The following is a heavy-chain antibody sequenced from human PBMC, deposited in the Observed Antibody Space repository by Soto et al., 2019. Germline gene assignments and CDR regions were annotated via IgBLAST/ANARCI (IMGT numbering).Heavy chain of an antibody. CDR3: EKTRYSYGSQFDY. Sequence: SXESLSLSCAASGFTFSSYAMSWVRQAPGKGLEWVSAISGSGGSTYYADSVKGRFTISRDNSKNTLYLQMNSLRAEDTAVYYCEKTRYSYGSQFDYWGQGTLVTVSS. CDR2: ISGSGGST. V-gene: IGHV3-23*01. J-gene: IGHJ4*02. CDR1: GFTFSSYA. D-gene: IGHD5-18*01.